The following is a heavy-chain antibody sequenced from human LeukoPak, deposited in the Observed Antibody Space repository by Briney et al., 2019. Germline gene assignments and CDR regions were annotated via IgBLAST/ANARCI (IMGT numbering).Heavy chain of an antibody. V-gene: IGHV1-2*04. D-gene: IGHD2-15*01. J-gene: IGHJ4*02. CDR1: GYTFTGYY. CDR2: INPNSGGT. CDR3: ARDAPPYCSGGSCYSY. Sequence: ASVKVSCKASGYTFTGYYMHWVRQAPGQGLEWMGWINPNSGGTNYAQKFQGWVTMTRDTSISTAYMELSRLRSDDTAVYYCARDAPPYCSGGSCYSYWGQGTLVTVSS.